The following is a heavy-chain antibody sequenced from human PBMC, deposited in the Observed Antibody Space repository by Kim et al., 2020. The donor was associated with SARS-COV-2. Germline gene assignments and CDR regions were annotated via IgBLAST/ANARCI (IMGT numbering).Heavy chain of an antibody. CDR3: AKDGVAVAGNSDFDY. CDR2: ISYDGSNK. CDR1: GFTFSSYG. D-gene: IGHD6-19*01. Sequence: GGSLRLSCAASGFTFSSYGMHWVRQAPGKGLEWVAVISYDGSNKYYADSVKGRFTISRDNSKNTLYLQMNSLRAEDTAVYYCAKDGVAVAGNSDFDYWGQGTLVTVSS. V-gene: IGHV3-30*18. J-gene: IGHJ4*02.